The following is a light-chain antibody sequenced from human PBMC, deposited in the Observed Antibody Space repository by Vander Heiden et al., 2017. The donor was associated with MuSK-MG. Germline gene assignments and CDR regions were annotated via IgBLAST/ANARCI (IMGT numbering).Light chain of an antibody. J-gene: IGKJ2*01. CDR3: QQYKNWPPYT. CDR1: QTINNN. CDR2: GGS. Sequence: EIVMTQSPATLSVSPGERATLSCRASQTINNNLAWYQQKPGQAPRLLIYGGSTRATGIPARFSGSGYGTEFTLTINSLQSEDFALYYCQQYKNWPPYTFGQGTKLEIK. V-gene: IGKV3-15*01.